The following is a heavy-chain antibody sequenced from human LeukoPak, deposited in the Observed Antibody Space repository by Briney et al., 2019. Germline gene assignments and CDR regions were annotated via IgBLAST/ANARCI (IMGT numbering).Heavy chain of an antibody. CDR1: GGTFSSYA. CDR3: ARGTVGGNSDGFDY. Sequence: SVKVSCKASGGTFSSYAIGWVRQAPGQGLEWMGGIIPIFGTANYAQKFQGRVTITTDESTSTAYMELSSLRSEDTAVYYCARGTVGGNSDGFDYWGQGTLVTVSS. J-gene: IGHJ4*02. D-gene: IGHD4-23*01. V-gene: IGHV1-69*05. CDR2: IIPIFGTA.